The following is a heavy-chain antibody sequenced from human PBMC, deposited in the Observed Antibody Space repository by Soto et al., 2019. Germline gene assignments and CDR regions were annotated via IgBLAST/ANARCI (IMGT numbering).Heavy chain of an antibody. CDR2: VYNRGST. J-gene: IGHJ4*02. Sequence: QLQLQESGPGLVKPSETLSLTCSVSGVSLSAGPYHWGWIRQPPGKALEGIGNVYNRGSTSSSPSVKCRVTISAATSKNQFSLRLTSVTAADPAVYFCARHPHYRPFDFWGQGTLVTVSS. CDR3: ARHPHYRPFDF. D-gene: IGHD3-16*02. V-gene: IGHV4-39*01. CDR1: GVSLSAGPYH.